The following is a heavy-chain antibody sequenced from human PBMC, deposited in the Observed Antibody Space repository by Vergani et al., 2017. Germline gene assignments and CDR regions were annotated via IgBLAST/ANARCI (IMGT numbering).Heavy chain of an antibody. CDR2: IYSGGST. D-gene: IGHD6-19*01. V-gene: IGHV3-66*02. Sequence: VQLVESGGGVVQPGRSLRLSCAASGFTVSSNYMSWVRQAPGKGLEWVSVIYSGGSTYYADSVKGRFTISRDNSKNTLYLQMNSLRAEDTAVYYCARDSGSIAVAAMGYWGQGTLVTVSS. J-gene: IGHJ4*02. CDR3: ARDSGSIAVAAMGY. CDR1: GFTVSSNY.